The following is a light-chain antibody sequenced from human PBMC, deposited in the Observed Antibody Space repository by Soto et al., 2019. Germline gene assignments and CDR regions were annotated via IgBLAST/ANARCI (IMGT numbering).Light chain of an antibody. J-gene: IGLJ3*02. Sequence: QAVVTQPPSVSGAPGQRVTISCTGSSSNIGAGYDVHWYQQLPGTAPKLLIYGNSNRPSAVPDRFSGSKSGTSASLAITGLQAEDEAEYYCQSYDSSLSGSVFGGGTKLTVL. CDR1: SSNIGAGYD. CDR3: QSYDSSLSGSV. CDR2: GNS. V-gene: IGLV1-40*01.